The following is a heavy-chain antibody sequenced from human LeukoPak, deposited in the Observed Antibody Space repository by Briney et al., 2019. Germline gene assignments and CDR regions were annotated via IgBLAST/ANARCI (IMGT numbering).Heavy chain of an antibody. D-gene: IGHD3-22*01. V-gene: IGHV3-20*04. J-gene: IGHJ3*02. Sequence: GGSLRLSCAASGFTLSSYWMHWVRQAPGKGLEWVSGINWNGGSTGYADSVKGRFTISRDNAKNSLYLQMNSLRAEDTALYYCAREYYYDIGAFDIWGQGTMVTVSS. CDR1: GFTLSSYW. CDR2: INWNGGST. CDR3: AREYYYDIGAFDI.